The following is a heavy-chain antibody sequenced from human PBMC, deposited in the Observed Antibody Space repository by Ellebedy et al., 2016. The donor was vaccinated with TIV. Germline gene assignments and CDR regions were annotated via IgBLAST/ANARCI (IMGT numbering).Heavy chain of an antibody. CDR3: ARDRARGLAVAGY. Sequence: AASVKVSCKASGYTFSNYFVHWVRQAPGQGLEWMGIISPSTGSTTYAQKLQGRLTMTRDTSTSTAYMELRSLRSDDTAVYYCARDRARGLAVAGYWGQGTLVTVSS. CDR2: ISPSTGST. CDR1: GYTFSNYF. D-gene: IGHD6-19*01. J-gene: IGHJ4*02. V-gene: IGHV1-46*04.